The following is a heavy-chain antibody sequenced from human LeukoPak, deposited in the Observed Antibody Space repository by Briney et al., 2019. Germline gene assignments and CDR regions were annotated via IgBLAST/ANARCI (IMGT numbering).Heavy chain of an antibody. D-gene: IGHD3-9*01. Sequence: QPGGSLTLSCAASGFTFNSYAMSWVRQPPEKGLEWVAIISGSGGGTYYADSVWGGFTISRDDTKNTLYLQMNSLRAEDMAVYYCARAGVVHWLQDYWGQGTLVTVSS. CDR3: ARAGVVHWLQDY. V-gene: IGHV3-23*01. CDR1: GFTFNSYA. CDR2: ISGSGGGT. J-gene: IGHJ4*02.